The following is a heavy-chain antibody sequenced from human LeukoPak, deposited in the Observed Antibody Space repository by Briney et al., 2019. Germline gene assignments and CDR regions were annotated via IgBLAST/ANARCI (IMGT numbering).Heavy chain of an antibody. V-gene: IGHV3-30*18. Sequence: GRSLRLSCAASGFTFSSYGMHWVRQAPGKGLEWVAVISYDGSNKYYADSVKGRFTISRDNSKNTLYLQMNSLRAEDTAVYYCAKGGYCSSTSCKDAFDIWAKGQWSPSLQ. CDR3: AKGGYCSSTSCKDAFDI. CDR1: GFTFSSYG. CDR2: ISYDGSNK. D-gene: IGHD2-2*01. J-gene: IGHJ3*02.